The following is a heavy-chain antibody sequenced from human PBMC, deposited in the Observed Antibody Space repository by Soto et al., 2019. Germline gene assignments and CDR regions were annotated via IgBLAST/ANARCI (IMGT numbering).Heavy chain of an antibody. CDR2: INGDRSST. J-gene: IGHJ6*03. CDR1: GFTFSSYW. CDR3: TRDAYYDFWSGYSAYYYYYMDV. D-gene: IGHD3-3*01. Sequence: GGSLRLSCAASGFTFSSYWMHWVRQAPGKGLVWVSRINGDRSSTTHADSVRGRFTISRDNTKNTLYLQMNSLRAEDTAVYYCTRDAYYDFWSGYSAYYYYYMDVWGKGTTVTVSS. V-gene: IGHV3-74*01.